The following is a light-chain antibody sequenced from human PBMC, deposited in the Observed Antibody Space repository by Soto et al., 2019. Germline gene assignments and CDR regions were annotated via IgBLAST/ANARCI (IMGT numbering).Light chain of an antibody. Sequence: EIVLTQSPGTLSLSPGERATLSCRASQSVARNLAWYQKKPGQSPRLVIYDASNRAFGIPDRFSGSGSGTDFTLSISSLEPEDFADYYCQQRSDRPPVTFGQGTRLELK. CDR3: QQRSDRPPVT. V-gene: IGKV3-11*01. CDR2: DAS. J-gene: IGKJ2*01. CDR1: QSVARN.